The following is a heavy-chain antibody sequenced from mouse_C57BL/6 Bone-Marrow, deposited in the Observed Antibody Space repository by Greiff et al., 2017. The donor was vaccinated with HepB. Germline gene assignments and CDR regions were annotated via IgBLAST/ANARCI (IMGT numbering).Heavy chain of an antibody. J-gene: IGHJ3*01. CDR2: INPNNGGT. Sequence: EVKLQESGPELVKPGASVKIPCKASGYTFTDYNMDWVKQSHGKSLEWIGDINPNNGGTIYNQKFKGKATLTVDKSSSTAYMELRSLTSEDTAVYYCAREGDSSGPAWFAYWGQGTLVTVSA. D-gene: IGHD3-2*02. CDR1: GYTFTDYN. V-gene: IGHV1-18*01. CDR3: AREGDSSGPAWFAY.